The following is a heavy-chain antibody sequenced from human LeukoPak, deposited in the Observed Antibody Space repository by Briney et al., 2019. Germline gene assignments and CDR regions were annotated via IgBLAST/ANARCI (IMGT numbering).Heavy chain of an antibody. J-gene: IGHJ5*02. Sequence: GGSLRLSCSASGFTFSSYAMHWVRQAPGKGLQWVAFVSGEQTDKYYADSVKGRFTISRDNSRNTLFLEMNSLRPDDTAVYYCARDQPGTYAMSGTWGQGTLVTVSS. CDR2: VSGEQTDK. CDR1: GFTFSSYA. D-gene: IGHD7-27*01. V-gene: IGHV3-30*04. CDR3: ARDQPGTYAMSGT.